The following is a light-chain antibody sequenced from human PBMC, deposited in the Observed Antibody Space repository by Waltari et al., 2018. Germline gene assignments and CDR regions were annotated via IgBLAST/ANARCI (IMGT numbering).Light chain of an antibody. CDR2: DAS. J-gene: IGKJ1*01. CDR3: QQRSNWPRT. V-gene: IGKV3-11*01. Sequence: EIVLTQSPATLSLSPGERATLSCRAGQSVSSYLAWYQQKPGQAPRLLIYDASNRATGIPARFSGSGSGTDFTLTISSLEPEDFAVYHCQQRSNWPRTFGQGTKVEIK. CDR1: QSVSSY.